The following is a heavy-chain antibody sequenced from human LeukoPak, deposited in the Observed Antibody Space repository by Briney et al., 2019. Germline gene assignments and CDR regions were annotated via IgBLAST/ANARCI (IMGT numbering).Heavy chain of an antibody. D-gene: IGHD1-26*01. V-gene: IGHV1-69*04. CDR2: IIPILGIA. CDR1: GGTFSSYA. Sequence: ASVKVSCKASGGTFSSYAISWVRQAPGQGLEWMGRIIPILGIANYAQKFQGRVTITADKSTSTAYMELSSLRSEDTAVYYCARRYSGSYESGGRAPKKDYWGQGTLVTVSS. J-gene: IGHJ4*02. CDR3: ARRYSGSYESGGRAPKKDY.